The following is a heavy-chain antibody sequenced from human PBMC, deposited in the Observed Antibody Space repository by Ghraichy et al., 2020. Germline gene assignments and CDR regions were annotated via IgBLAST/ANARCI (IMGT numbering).Heavy chain of an antibody. V-gene: IGHV3-9*01. CDR2: ISWNSGSI. Sequence: GGSLRLSCAASGFTFDGYAMNWVRQAPGKGLEWVSGISWNSGSIGYADSVKGRFTISRDNAKNSLYLQMNSLRAEDTALYYCAKDVQGVLVGWFDPWGQGTLVTVSP. CDR1: GFTFDGYA. J-gene: IGHJ5*02. D-gene: IGHD2-8*02. CDR3: AKDVQGVLVGWFDP.